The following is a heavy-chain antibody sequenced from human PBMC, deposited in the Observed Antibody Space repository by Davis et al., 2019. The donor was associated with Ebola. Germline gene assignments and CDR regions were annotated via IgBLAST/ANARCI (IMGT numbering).Heavy chain of an antibody. D-gene: IGHD3-3*01. CDR1: GYTFTSYG. J-gene: IGHJ6*02. Sequence: ASVKVSCKASGYTFTSYGISWVRQAPGQGLEWMGWISAYTGNTNYAQTLQGRVTITADKSTSTAYMELSSLRSEDTAVYYCARDLDDFWSGYYVNPGDYGMDVWGQGTTVTVSS. CDR3: ARDLDDFWSGYYVNPGDYGMDV. V-gene: IGHV1-18*01. CDR2: ISAYTGNT.